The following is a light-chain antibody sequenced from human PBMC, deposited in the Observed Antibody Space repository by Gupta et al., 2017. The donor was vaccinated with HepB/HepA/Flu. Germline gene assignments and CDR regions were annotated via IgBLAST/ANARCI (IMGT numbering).Light chain of an antibody. CDR3: NQHGGSEPLT. CDR2: STS. Sequence: EIVLTPSPGPSSLSPGKRATLSCRGSQSVSNSYLAWYQQKPGQAARLLINSTSTRAAGVPARVSGSGCGTDFSLTITSLEPQDFAVYYCNQHGGSEPLTFGGGTKVEIK. J-gene: IGKJ4*02. CDR1: QSVSNSY. V-gene: IGKV3-20*01.